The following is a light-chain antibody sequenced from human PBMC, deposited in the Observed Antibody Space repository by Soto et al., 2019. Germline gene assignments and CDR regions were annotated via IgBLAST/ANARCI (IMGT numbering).Light chain of an antibody. CDR3: QSYDSSLSAHYV. Sequence: QSVLPQPPSVSGAPGQRVTISCTGSSSNIGAGYDVHWYQQLPGTAPKLLIYGNINRPSGVPDRFSGSKSGTSASLAITGLQAEDEADYYCQSYDSSLSAHYVFGTGTKVTVL. V-gene: IGLV1-40*01. J-gene: IGLJ1*01. CDR2: GNI. CDR1: SSNIGAGYD.